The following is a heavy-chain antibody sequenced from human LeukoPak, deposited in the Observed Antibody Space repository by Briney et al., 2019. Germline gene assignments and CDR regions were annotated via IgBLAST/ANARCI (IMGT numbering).Heavy chain of an antibody. CDR1: VFLFNYYN. CDR2: ISCSSCNI. V-gene: IGHV3-48*01. CDR3: ARALGYSYSYAVDY. J-gene: IGHJ4*02. D-gene: IGHD5-18*01. Sequence: PGVPLRLSCAPSVFLFNYYNMNGVPGSPGKGLEGLSYISCSSCNIFYGDSVKRRFTIPGHIPEHSLYAKMNTERPGHTDVLYCARALGYSYSYAVDYWGQGTLVTVSS.